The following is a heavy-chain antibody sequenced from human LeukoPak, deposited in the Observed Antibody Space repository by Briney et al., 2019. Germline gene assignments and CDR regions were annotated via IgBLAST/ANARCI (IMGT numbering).Heavy chain of an antibody. V-gene: IGHV1-2*02. CDR3: ARGRADCSSTSCYKTYYYYYYMDV. CDR1: GYTVTGYY. Sequence: ASVKVSCKASGYTVTGYYMHWVRQAPGQGLEWMGWINPNSGGTNYAQKFQGRVTMTRDTSISTAYMELSRLRSDDTAVYYCARGRADCSSTSCYKTYYYYYYMDVWGKGTTVTVSS. D-gene: IGHD2-2*02. J-gene: IGHJ6*03. CDR2: INPNSGGT.